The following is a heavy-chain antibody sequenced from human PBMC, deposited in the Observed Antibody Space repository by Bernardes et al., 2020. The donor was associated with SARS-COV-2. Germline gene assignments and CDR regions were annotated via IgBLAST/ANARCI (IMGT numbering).Heavy chain of an antibody. J-gene: IGHJ6*02. V-gene: IGHV4-39*01. D-gene: IGHD2-2*01. Sequence: TLSLTFTVSGGSISNSPYYWGWIRQPPGKGLEWIGSIYYSGTTSYNPSLKSRITISVDTSKNQFSLKLTSVTAADTAVYYCATVFCSTTSCYNPSDPYYYYYGLDVWGQGTTVTVSS. CDR2: IYYSGTT. CDR3: ATVFCSTTSCYNPSDPYYYYYGLDV. CDR1: GGSISNSPYY.